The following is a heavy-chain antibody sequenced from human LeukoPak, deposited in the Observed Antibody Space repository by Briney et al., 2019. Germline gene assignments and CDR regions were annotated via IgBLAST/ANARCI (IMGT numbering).Heavy chain of an antibody. CDR3: ARGECSGGSCYLGPFDY. V-gene: IGHV4-59*01. D-gene: IGHD2-15*01. CDR1: GGSISSYY. Sequence: SETLSLTCTVSGGSISSYYWSWIRQPTGKGLEWIGYIYYSGSTNYNPSLKSRVTISVDTSKNQFSLKLSSVTAADTAVYYCARGECSGGSCYLGPFDYWGQGTLVTVSS. J-gene: IGHJ4*02. CDR2: IYYSGST.